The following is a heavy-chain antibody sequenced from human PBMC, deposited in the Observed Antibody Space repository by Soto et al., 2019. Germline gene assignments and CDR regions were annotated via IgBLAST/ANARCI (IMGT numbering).Heavy chain of an antibody. D-gene: IGHD3-3*02. CDR3: ARSFIFLFDYADS. V-gene: IGHV4-59*11. CDR2: VFYSGST. Sequence: SETLSLTCTVSGAAIDSHYWSWIRQPPGKGLEWIGQVFYSGSTNYNPSLKSRVTISINTSTKQFSLKLTSVSAADTAVYYCARSFIFLFDYADSRGQGTWVTVYS. J-gene: IGHJ4*02. CDR1: GAAIDSHY.